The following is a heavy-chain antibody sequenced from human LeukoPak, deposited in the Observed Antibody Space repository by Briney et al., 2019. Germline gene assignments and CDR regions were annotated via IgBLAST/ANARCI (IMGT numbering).Heavy chain of an antibody. CDR2: ISYDGSNK. CDR3: ASGVVHFY. D-gene: IGHD2-15*01. CDR1: GFTFSSYA. Sequence: PGRSLRLSCAASGFTFSSYAMHWVRQAPGKGLEWVAVISYDGSNKYYADSVKGRFTISRDNAKNSLYLQMNSLRAEDTAVYYCASGVVHFYWGQGTLVTVSS. J-gene: IGHJ4*02. V-gene: IGHV3-30-3*01.